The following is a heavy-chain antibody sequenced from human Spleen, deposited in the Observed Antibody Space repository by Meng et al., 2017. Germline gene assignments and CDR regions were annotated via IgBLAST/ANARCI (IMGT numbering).Heavy chain of an antibody. CDR2: IYYSGST. Sequence: QGQLQEAGPGLVKPSQTLSLTCTVSGGSISSGGYYWSWIRQRPGKGLEWIGYIYYSGSTSYNPSLKSRVTISGDTSKNQFSLRLSSVTAADTAVYYCASWIYSCGWQWGQGALVTVSS. D-gene: IGHD6-19*01. CDR1: GGSISSGGYY. CDR3: ASWIYSCGWQ. J-gene: IGHJ4*02. V-gene: IGHV4-31*03.